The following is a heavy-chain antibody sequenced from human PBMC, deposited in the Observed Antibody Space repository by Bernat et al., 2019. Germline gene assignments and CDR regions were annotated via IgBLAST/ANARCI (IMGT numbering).Heavy chain of an antibody. CDR2: IWYDGSNK. CDR3: AREANMRGKYYFDY. Sequence: QVQLVESGGGVVQPGRSLRLSCAASGFTFSSYGMHWVRQAPGKGLEWVAVIWYDGSNKYYADSVKGRFTISRDNSKNTLYLQMNSLRAEDTAVYYCAREANMRGKYYFDYWGQGTLVTVSS. D-gene: IGHD3-16*01. J-gene: IGHJ4*02. CDR1: GFTFSSYG. V-gene: IGHV3-33*01.